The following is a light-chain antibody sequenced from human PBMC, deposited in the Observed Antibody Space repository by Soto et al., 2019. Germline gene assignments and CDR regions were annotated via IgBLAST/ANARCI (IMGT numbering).Light chain of an antibody. Sequence: EIFLAQSPLTLSSSPDEIATLSCRVCQSVSSSYLAWYQQKPGQAPRLLIHGASSRATGIPDRFSGSGSGTDFTLTISRLEPEDFAVYYCQQYGSSPWTFGQGTKVDIK. CDR2: GAS. J-gene: IGKJ1*01. CDR1: QSVSSSY. CDR3: QQYGSSPWT. V-gene: IGKV3-20*01.